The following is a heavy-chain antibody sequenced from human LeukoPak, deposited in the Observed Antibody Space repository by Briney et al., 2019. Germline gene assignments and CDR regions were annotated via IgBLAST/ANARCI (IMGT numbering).Heavy chain of an antibody. Sequence: GGSLRLSCAASGFTFSSYSMNWVRQAPGKGLEWVSAISGSGGSTYYADSVKGRFTISRDNSKNTLYLQMNSLRAEDTAVYYCAKLSGGSLFYYYYYYMDVWGKGTTVTVSS. J-gene: IGHJ6*03. CDR2: ISGSGGST. CDR1: GFTFSSYS. CDR3: AKLSGGSLFYYYYYYMDV. V-gene: IGHV3-23*01. D-gene: IGHD2-15*01.